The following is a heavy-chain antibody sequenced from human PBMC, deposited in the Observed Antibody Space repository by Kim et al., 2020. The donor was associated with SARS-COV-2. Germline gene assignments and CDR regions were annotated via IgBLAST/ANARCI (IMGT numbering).Heavy chain of an antibody. CDR2: IYHAGVT. J-gene: IGHJ5*02. CDR1: GDSISSDYY. CDR3: ARARGLDFLNGKAENYFDP. Sequence: SETLSLTCSVSGDSISSDYYWTWIRQPPGKSLEWIGYIYHAGVTDYNPTLQGRLVISVDTSMNQFSLELNSVTAADTAIYYCARARGLDFLNGKAENYFDPWGLGTPVIVSS. V-gene: IGHV4-30-4*01. D-gene: IGHD3-3*01.